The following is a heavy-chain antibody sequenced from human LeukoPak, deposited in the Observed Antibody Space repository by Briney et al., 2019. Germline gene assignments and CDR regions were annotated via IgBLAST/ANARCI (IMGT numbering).Heavy chain of an antibody. Sequence: GGSLRLSCAASGFTFDDYAMHWVRQTPGKGLEWVSGISWNSGAIGYADSVKGRFTISRDNAKNYLYLQMNSLTPEDMAFFYCPKGGGGGKFYFDYWGQGTLVTVSS. CDR1: GFTFDDYA. CDR3: PKGGGGGKFYFDY. D-gene: IGHD3-16*01. J-gene: IGHJ4*02. V-gene: IGHV3-9*03. CDR2: ISWNSGAI.